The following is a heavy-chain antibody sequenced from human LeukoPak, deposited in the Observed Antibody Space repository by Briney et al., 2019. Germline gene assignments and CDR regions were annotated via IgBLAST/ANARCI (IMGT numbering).Heavy chain of an antibody. J-gene: IGHJ4*02. CDR2: IYDDGST. D-gene: IGHD2-15*01. CDR3: ARAPSGCGGTCAFDY. Sequence: SETLSLTCTVSGGSISNSFWSWVRQPAGKGLEWIGRIYDDGSTNYNPSLKSRITVSLDTPENQISLKLTSVTAADTAVYFCARAPSGCGGTCAFDYWGQGILVTVSS. CDR1: GGSISNSF. V-gene: IGHV4-4*07.